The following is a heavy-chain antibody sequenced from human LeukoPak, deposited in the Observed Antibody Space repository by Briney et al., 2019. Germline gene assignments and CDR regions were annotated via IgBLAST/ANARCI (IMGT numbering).Heavy chain of an antibody. CDR2: IYYSGTT. D-gene: IGHD4-11*01. V-gene: IGHV4-59*12. CDR3: ASGTVTRGWFDP. Sequence: KPSETLSLTCTVSGGSITSYYWSWIRQSPGKGLEWIGYIYYSGTTNYNPSLKSRVTISVDPSKNQFSLKLSSVTAADTAVYYCASGTVTRGWFDPWGQGTLVTVSS. J-gene: IGHJ5*02. CDR1: GGSITSYY.